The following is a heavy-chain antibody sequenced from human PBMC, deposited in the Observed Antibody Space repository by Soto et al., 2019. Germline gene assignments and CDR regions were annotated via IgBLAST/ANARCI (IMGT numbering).Heavy chain of an antibody. CDR3: ARVRTPFYDILTEDYYYGMDV. Sequence: QVQLQESGPGLVKPSQTLSLTCTVSGGSISSGGYYWSWIRQHPGKGLEWIGYIYYSGSTYYNPSLKSRVTISVDTSKNQFSLKLSSVTAADTAVYHCARVRTPFYDILTEDYYYGMDVWGQGTTVTVSS. CDR1: GGSISSGGYY. CDR2: IYYSGST. V-gene: IGHV4-31*03. D-gene: IGHD3-9*01. J-gene: IGHJ6*02.